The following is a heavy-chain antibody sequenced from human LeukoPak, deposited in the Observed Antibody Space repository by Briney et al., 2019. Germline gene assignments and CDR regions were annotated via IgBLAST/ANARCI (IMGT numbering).Heavy chain of an antibody. V-gene: IGHV4-59*01. D-gene: IGHD2-2*01. CDR2: IYYTGST. CDR3: ARSGHCSSTSCYDY. CDR1: GGSISNYY. J-gene: IGHJ4*02. Sequence: SETLSLTCTVSGGSISNYYWSWIRQPPGKGLEWIGYIYYTGSTNYNPSLKSRVTISVDTSKNQLSLKLSSVTAADTAVYYCARSGHCSSTSCYDYWGQGTLVTVSS.